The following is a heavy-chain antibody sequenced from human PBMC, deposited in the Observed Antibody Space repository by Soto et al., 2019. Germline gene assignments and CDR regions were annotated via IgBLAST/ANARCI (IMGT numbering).Heavy chain of an antibody. Sequence: SETLSLTCTVSGGSISSSNYYWGWINQPPGKGLEWIGSIHYSGSTYYNPSLKSRVIISIDTSKIQFSLKLRSVTAADTAVYYCASQNVLRFLEWPHTFGYWGQGTLVTVSS. CDR3: ASQNVLRFLEWPHTFGY. CDR2: IHYSGST. CDR1: GGSISSSNYY. D-gene: IGHD3-3*01. J-gene: IGHJ4*02. V-gene: IGHV4-39*01.